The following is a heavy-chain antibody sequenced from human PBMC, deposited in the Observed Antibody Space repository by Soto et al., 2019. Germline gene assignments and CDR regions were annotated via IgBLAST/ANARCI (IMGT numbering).Heavy chain of an antibody. V-gene: IGHV1-69*13. CDR1: GGTFSSYA. CDR2: IIPIFGTA. D-gene: IGHD2-2*02. CDR3: AKGTVVVPAAIAGWFDP. Sequence: GASVKVSCKASGGTFSSYAISWLRQSPGQGLEWMGGIIPIFGTANYAQKFQGRVTITADESTSTAYMELSSLRSEDTAVYYCAKGTVVVPAAIAGWFDPWGQGTLVTVSS. J-gene: IGHJ5*02.